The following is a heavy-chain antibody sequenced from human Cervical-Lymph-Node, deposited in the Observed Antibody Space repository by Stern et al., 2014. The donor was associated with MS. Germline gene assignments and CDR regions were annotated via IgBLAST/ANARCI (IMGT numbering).Heavy chain of an antibody. CDR1: GFSLSTSGMS. CDR3: VQSFRGAARSDSGHSGRLYFFDS. Sequence: QITLKESGPALVEPSQTLKLTCTFSGFSLSTSGMSMVWIRQPPGSAPEWLALIYWDDDHRYSPSLERRPTIAKDTSTNQVVLTMTNMDPVDTATYYCVQSFRGAARSDSGHSGRLYFFDSWGQGTLVSVSS. D-gene: IGHD3-22*01. V-gene: IGHV2-5*02. CDR2: IYWDDDH. J-gene: IGHJ4*02.